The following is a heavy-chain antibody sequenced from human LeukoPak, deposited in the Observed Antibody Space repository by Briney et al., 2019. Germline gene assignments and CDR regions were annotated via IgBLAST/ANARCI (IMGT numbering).Heavy chain of an antibody. Sequence: SETLSLTCTVSGGSISSGSYYWSWIRQPPGKGLEWIGYIHYSESTNYNPSLKSRVTILVDTSKNQFSLKLSSVTAADTAVYYCARLSPPAARYFDYWGQGTLVTVSS. J-gene: IGHJ4*02. D-gene: IGHD1-14*01. V-gene: IGHV4-61*01. CDR1: GGSISSGSYY. CDR3: ARLSPPAARYFDY. CDR2: IHYSEST.